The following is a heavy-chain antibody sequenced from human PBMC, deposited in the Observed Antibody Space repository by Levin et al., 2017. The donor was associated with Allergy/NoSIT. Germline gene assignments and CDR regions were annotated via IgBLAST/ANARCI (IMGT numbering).Heavy chain of an antibody. CDR2: MNPNSGNT. V-gene: IGHV1-8*01. Sequence: ASVKVSCKASGYTFTSYDINWVRQATGQGLEWMGWMNPNSGNTGYAQKFQGRVTMTRNTSISTAYMELSSLRSEDTAVYYCARGIYYDILTGYASHYYYYGMDGWGQGTTVTVSS. CDR3: ARGIYYDILTGYASHYYYYGMDG. J-gene: IGHJ6*02. CDR1: GYTFTSYD. D-gene: IGHD3-9*01.